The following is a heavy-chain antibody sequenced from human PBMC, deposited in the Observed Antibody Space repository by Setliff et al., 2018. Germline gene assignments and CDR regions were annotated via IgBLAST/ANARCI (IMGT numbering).Heavy chain of an antibody. Sequence: PSETLSLTCTVSGGSISSHYWSWIRQPPGKGLEWIGEINHSGSTNYNPSLKSRVTISVDTSKNQFSLKLSSVTAADTAVYYCARDPLGEIAVAGHDAFDIWGQGTMVTVSS. V-gene: IGHV4-34*01. CDR2: INHSGST. D-gene: IGHD6-19*01. CDR3: ARDPLGEIAVAGHDAFDI. J-gene: IGHJ3*02. CDR1: GGSISSHY.